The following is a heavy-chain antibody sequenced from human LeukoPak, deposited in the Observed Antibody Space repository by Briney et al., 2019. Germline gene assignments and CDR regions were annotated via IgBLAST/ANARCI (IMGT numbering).Heavy chain of an antibody. J-gene: IGHJ4*02. CDR1: RASISDWILY. CDR3: KRCLAPGGRVSFLY. Sequence: SETLSVPYLLSRASISDWILYGGWIRQPPGKGLEWIGSVHSSGNTNYAPSLNSRVTLSVDTSENQFSLKLTSVTAADMCTYQCKRCLAPGGRVSFLYWGQGTLVTVSS. CDR2: VHSSGNT. V-gene: IGHV4-39*01. D-gene: IGHD6-13*01.